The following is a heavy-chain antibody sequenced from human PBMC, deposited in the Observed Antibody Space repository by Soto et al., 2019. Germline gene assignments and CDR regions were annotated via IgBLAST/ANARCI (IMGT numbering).Heavy chain of an antibody. CDR3: AKGGHIDF. D-gene: IGHD3-16*01. J-gene: IGHJ4*02. CDR1: GFSFSTYW. V-gene: IGHV3-7*03. Sequence: EVQLVKSGGGLVQPGGSLRLSCAASGFSFSTYWMSWVRQAPGKGLEWVANIKDDGGETYYVDSVKGRFTISRDNAKTSLFLQMNSLRAEDTAVYYCAKGGHIDFCGQGTLVTVSS. CDR2: IKDDGGET.